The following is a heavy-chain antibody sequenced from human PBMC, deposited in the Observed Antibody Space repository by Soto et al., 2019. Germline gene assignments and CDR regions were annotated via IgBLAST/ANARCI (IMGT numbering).Heavy chain of an antibody. CDR2: ISSSSSYI. V-gene: IGHV3-21*01. CDR1: GFTFSSYS. Sequence: GGSLRLSCAASGFTFSSYSMNWVRQAPGKGLEWVSSISSSSSYIYYADSVKGRCTISRDNAKNSRYLQMNSLRAEDTAVYYCARSQDSSGLDAFDIWGQGTMVTVSS. CDR3: ARSQDSSGLDAFDI. D-gene: IGHD6-19*01. J-gene: IGHJ3*02.